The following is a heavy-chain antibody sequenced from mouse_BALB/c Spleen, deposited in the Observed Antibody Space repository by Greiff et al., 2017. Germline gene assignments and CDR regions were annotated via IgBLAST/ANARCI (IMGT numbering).Heavy chain of an antibody. CDR1: GFNFKDTY. Sequence: EVQGVESGVELVKPGASVKLSCTASGFNFKDTYMHWVKQRPEQGLEWIGRIDPANGNTKYDPKFQGQATITADTSSNTAYLQLSSLTSEDTAVYYCARLANYGHWYFDVWGAGTTVTVSS. CDR2: IDPANGNT. D-gene: IGHD1-1*02. V-gene: IGHV14-3*02. CDR3: ARLANYGHWYFDV. J-gene: IGHJ1*01.